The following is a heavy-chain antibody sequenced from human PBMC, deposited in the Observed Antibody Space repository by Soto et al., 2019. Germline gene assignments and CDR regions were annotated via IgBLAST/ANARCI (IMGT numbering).Heavy chain of an antibody. V-gene: IGHV4-34*01. Sequence: SETLSLTXAVYGGSFSGYYWSWIRQPPGKGLEWIGEINHSGSTNYNPSLKSRVTISVDTSKNQFSLKLSSVTAADTAVYYCARRGDYFDYWGQGTLVTVSS. J-gene: IGHJ4*02. D-gene: IGHD3-10*01. CDR1: GGSFSGYY. CDR3: ARRGDYFDY. CDR2: INHSGST.